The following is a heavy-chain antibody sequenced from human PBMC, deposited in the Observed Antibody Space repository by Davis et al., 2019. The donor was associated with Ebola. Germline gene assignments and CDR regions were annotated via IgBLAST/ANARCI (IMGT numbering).Heavy chain of an antibody. Sequence: ASVKVSCKASGFTFTSYSFIWVRQAPGHGLEWMGWISAYNGNRNYAQKLQGRVTMTRDTSASTAYMELSSLRSEDTAVYYCARRFTGDFWSGYSFDYWGQGTLVTVSS. CDR2: ISAYNGNR. CDR1: GFTFTSYS. CDR3: ARRFTGDFWSGYSFDY. J-gene: IGHJ4*02. D-gene: IGHD3-3*01. V-gene: IGHV1-18*01.